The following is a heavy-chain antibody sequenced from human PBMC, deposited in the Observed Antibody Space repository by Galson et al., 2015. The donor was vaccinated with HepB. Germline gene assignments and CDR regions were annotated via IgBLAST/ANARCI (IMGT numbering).Heavy chain of an antibody. CDR3: ARSMAAADTWFDP. D-gene: IGHD6-13*01. V-gene: IGHV4-61*01. CDR2: IYYSGST. J-gene: IGHJ5*02. Sequence: ETLSLTCTVSGGSVSSGSFYWNWIRQPPGQGLEWIGYIYYSGSTNYNPSLKSRVTLSVDTSKNQFSLRLTSVTAADTAVYYCARSMAAADTWFDPWGQGTLVTVSS. CDR1: GGSVSSGSFY.